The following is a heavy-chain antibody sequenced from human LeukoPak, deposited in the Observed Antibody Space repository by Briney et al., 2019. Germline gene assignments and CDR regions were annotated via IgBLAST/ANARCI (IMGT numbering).Heavy chain of an antibody. J-gene: IGHJ4*02. V-gene: IGHV4-39*01. CDR3: ARRDDTLTGYCFDY. CDR2: TYYSGST. CDR1: GGSISSSGFY. Sequence: PSETLSLTCTVSGGSISSSGFYWGWIRQPPGKWLEWIGTTYYSGSTYYNPSLKSRVTISVDTSKNQFSLKLSSVTAADTALYYCARRDDTLTGYCFDYWGQGTLVTVSS. D-gene: IGHD3-9*01.